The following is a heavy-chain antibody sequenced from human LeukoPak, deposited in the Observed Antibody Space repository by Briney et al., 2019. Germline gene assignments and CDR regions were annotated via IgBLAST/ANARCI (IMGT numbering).Heavy chain of an antibody. CDR1: GYTFTKYA. CDR3: ARNLVGKTDFDY. Sequence: ASVKVSCKASGYTFTKYAMHWVGQAPGQRLEWMGWINVGNGETKYSQKFQGRVTITWDTSASTVHMELIILRSEDTAVYYCARNLVGKTDFDYWGQGTLVTVSS. J-gene: IGHJ4*02. CDR2: INVGNGET. V-gene: IGHV1-3*01. D-gene: IGHD6-19*01.